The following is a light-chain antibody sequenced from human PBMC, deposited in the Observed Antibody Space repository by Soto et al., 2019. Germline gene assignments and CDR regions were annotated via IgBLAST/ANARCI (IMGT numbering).Light chain of an antibody. J-gene: IGKJ4*01. V-gene: IGKV3-15*01. Sequence: IVLTQSPATLSVSPGETATLSCRASQSVRGNLAWYQQKPGQSPRLLGYEASTRATGVPARFSGSGSGTEFTLTISGLESEDFAVYSCQQYNVWPLSFGGGTRVEIK. CDR2: EAS. CDR1: QSVRGN. CDR3: QQYNVWPLS.